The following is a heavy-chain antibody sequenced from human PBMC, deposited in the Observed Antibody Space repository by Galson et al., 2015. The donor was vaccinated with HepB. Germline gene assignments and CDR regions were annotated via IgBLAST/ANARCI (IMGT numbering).Heavy chain of an antibody. CDR2: ISYDGSNK. J-gene: IGHJ6*02. CDR3: ARETYYDFWSGYYDYYGMDV. V-gene: IGHV3-30-3*01. D-gene: IGHD3-3*01. CDR1: GFTFSSYA. Sequence: SLRLSCAASGFTFSSYAMHWVRQAPGKGLEWVAVISYDGSNKYYADSVKGRFTISRDNSKNTLYLQMNSLRAEDTAVYYCARETYYDFWSGYYDYYGMDVWGQGTTVTVSS.